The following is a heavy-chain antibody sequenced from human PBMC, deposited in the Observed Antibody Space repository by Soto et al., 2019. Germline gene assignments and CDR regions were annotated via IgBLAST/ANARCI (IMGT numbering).Heavy chain of an antibody. CDR1: GLSLTTNEVR. V-gene: IGHV2-5*01. Sequence: SGSTLVNPTETLTLPCTFSGLSLTTNEVRVGLIRQPPGKALEWLAFIYWNDVKLYSPSLKSRLTVSKDTSKNQVVLTMTNMDPVDTATYFCASYSGPRLRFDSWGQGILVTVSS. D-gene: IGHD2-21*01. CDR3: ASYSGPRLRFDS. CDR2: IYWNDVK. J-gene: IGHJ4*02.